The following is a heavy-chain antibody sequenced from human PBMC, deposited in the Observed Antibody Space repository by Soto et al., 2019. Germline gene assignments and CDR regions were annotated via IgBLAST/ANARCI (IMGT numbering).Heavy chain of an antibody. V-gene: IGHV4-31*03. J-gene: IGHJ4*02. CDR3: ARDNYDVLTGRKSSFDY. D-gene: IGHD3-9*01. Sequence: TLSLTCTVSGGAISTGGYYWSWIRQHPGKGLEWIGYIYYSGSTHYNPSLKSRVTISLDTSKNQFSLKLNSVTAADTAVYYCARDNYDVLTGRKSSFDYWGQGVLVTVSS. CDR1: GGAISTGGYY. CDR2: IYYSGST.